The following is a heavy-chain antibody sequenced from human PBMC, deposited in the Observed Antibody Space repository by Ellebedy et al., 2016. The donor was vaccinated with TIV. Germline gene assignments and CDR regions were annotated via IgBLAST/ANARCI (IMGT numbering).Heavy chain of an antibody. Sequence: PGGSLRLSCAASGFTFSSYSMNWVRQAPGKGLEWVSSISSSSSYIYYADSVKGRFTISRDNSKNTLYLQMNSLRAEDTAVYYCAKDRLWRGSGTQTFDNWGQGTLVTVSS. CDR3: AKDRLWRGSGTQTFDN. CDR2: ISSSSSYI. D-gene: IGHD3-10*01. J-gene: IGHJ4*02. CDR1: GFTFSSYS. V-gene: IGHV3-21*01.